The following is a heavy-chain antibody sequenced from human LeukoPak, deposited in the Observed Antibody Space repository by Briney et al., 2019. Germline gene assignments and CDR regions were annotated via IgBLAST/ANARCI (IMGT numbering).Heavy chain of an antibody. V-gene: IGHV4-31*03. J-gene: IGHJ4*02. Sequence: SETLSPTCTVSGGSISSGGYYWSWIRQHPGKGLEWIGYIYYSGSTYYNPSLKSRVTISVDTSKNQFSLKLSSVTAADTAVYYCARERGSQPGSPLLVWGQGTLVTVSS. D-gene: IGHD2-15*01. CDR1: GGSISSGGYY. CDR3: ARERGSQPGSPLLV. CDR2: IYYSGST.